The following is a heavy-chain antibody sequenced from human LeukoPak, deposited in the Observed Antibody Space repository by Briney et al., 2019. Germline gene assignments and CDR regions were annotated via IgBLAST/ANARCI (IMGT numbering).Heavy chain of an antibody. Sequence: PGGSLRLSCAASGFAFSHYAIHWVRQAPGKGLEWLSFISYDGRNKYYADSVKGRLSISRDNSENTLSLQMSSLGAEDTAIYYCARDLSEKYSIDYWGQGTLVTVSS. CDR1: GFAFSHYA. V-gene: IGHV3-30*15. D-gene: IGHD2/OR15-2a*01. J-gene: IGHJ4*02. CDR3: ARDLSEKYSIDY. CDR2: ISYDGRNK.